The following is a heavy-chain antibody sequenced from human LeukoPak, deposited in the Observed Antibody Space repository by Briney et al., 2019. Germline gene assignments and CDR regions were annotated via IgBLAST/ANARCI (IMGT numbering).Heavy chain of an antibody. CDR1: GGSISTYY. CDR3: ARQSGFGFSGWYTFDY. D-gene: IGHD6-19*01. J-gene: IGHJ4*02. Sequence: NTSETLSLTCTVSGGSISTYYWSWIRQPPGKGLEWIGYIYYSGSTKYNPSLKSRVTVSVDTSKNQFSLKLSSVTAADTAVYYCARQSGFGFSGWYTFDYWGQGTLVTVSS. CDR2: IYYSGST. V-gene: IGHV4-59*08.